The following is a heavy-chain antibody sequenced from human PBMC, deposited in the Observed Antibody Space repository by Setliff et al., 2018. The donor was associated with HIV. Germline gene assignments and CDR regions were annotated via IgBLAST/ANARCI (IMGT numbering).Heavy chain of an antibody. V-gene: IGHV1-8*02. CDR2: VNPNSGNT. Sequence: ASVKVSCKASGYTFTSNDINWVRQAPGQRLEWMGWVNPNSGNTGFAQNFQGRVTMTRSASISTAYMELNTLKFEDTAVYYCARARRDSYDRGRRNHYYIDVWGKGTPVTVSS. D-gene: IGHD3-22*01. CDR3: ARARRDSYDRGRRNHYYIDV. J-gene: IGHJ6*03. CDR1: GYTFTSND.